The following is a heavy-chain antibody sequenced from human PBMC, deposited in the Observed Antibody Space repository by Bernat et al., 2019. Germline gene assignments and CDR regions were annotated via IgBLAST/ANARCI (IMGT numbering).Heavy chain of an antibody. V-gene: IGHV3-7*04. D-gene: IGHD3-10*01. CDR1: GFTFSSYW. J-gene: IGHJ5*02. CDR3: AREVVRGVIGWFDP. CDR2: LKQDGSEK. Sequence: EVQLVESGGGLVQPGGSLRLSCAASGFTFSSYWMSWVRQAPGKGLEWVANLKQDGSEKYYVDSVKGRFTISRDNAKNSLYLQMNSLRAEDTAVYYCAREVVRGVIGWFDPWGQGTLVTVSS.